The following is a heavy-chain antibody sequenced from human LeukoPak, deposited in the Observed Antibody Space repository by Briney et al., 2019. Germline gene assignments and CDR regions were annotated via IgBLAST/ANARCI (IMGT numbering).Heavy chain of an antibody. CDR2: FYYSGST. J-gene: IGHJ3*02. Sequence: PSETLSLACTVSGVSISSYYWSWIRQPPGKRLEWLGNFYYSGSTSYNPSLKSRVTISLDTSKKQFSLKVTYVTTADTAVYYCVRATSSWIPLDAFDIWGQGTMVTVSS. D-gene: IGHD6-13*01. CDR3: VRATSSWIPLDAFDI. CDR1: GVSISSYY. V-gene: IGHV4-59*01.